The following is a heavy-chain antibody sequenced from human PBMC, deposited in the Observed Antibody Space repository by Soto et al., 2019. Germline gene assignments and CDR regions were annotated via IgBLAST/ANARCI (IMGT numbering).Heavy chain of an antibody. V-gene: IGHV2-5*02. CDR2: IYWDDDK. CDR1: GFSLSTSGVG. CDR3: AHHGYYSYGLDV. Sequence: KESGPTLVKPTQTLTLTCTFSGFSLSTSGVGVGWIRQPPRKALEWLALIYWDDDKRYSPSLKSRLTISKDTSKNQVVLTMTTMDPVDTATYYCAHHGYYSYGLDVWGQGTTVTVSS. J-gene: IGHJ6*02.